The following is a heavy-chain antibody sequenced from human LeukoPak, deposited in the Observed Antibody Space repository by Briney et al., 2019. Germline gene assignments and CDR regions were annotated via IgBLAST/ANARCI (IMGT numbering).Heavy chain of an antibody. D-gene: IGHD6-13*01. V-gene: IGHV1-8*01. Sequence: ASVKVSCKASGYTFTSYDINWVRQATGQGLEWMGWMNPNSGNTGYAQKFQGRVTMTRNTSISTAYMELSSLRSEDTAVYYCARLVYSSSWYGVFEGYYYYMDVWGKGTTVTISS. J-gene: IGHJ6*03. CDR1: GYTFTSYD. CDR2: MNPNSGNT. CDR3: ARLVYSSSWYGVFEGYYYYMDV.